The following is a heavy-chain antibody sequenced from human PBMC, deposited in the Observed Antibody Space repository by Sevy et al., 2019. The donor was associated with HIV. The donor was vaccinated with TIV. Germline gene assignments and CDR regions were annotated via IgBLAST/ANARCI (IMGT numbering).Heavy chain of an antibody. CDR3: TTDTDGYCSSTSCPNYYYYYGMDV. V-gene: IGHV3-15*01. J-gene: IGHJ6*02. Sequence: GSLRLSCAASGFTFSNAWMSWVRQAPGKGLEWVGRIKSKTDGGTTDYAAPVKGRFTISRDDSKNTLYLQMNSLKTEDTAVYYCTTDTDGYCSSTSCPNYYYYYGMDVWGQGTTVTVSS. D-gene: IGHD2-2*03. CDR1: GFTFSNAW. CDR2: IKSKTDGGTT.